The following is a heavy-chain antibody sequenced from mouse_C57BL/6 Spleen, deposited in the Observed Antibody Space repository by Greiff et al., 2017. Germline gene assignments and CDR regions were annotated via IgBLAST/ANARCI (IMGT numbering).Heavy chain of an antibody. V-gene: IGHV5-4*01. Sequence: EVQLQESGGGLVKPGGSLKLSCAASGFTFSSYAMSWVRQTPEKRLEWVATISDGGSYTYYPDNVKGRFTISRDNAKNNLYLQMSHLKSEDTAMYYCARDKEGDWYFDVWGTGTTVTVSS. J-gene: IGHJ1*03. CDR3: ARDKEGDWYFDV. CDR2: ISDGGSYT. CDR1: GFTFSSYA.